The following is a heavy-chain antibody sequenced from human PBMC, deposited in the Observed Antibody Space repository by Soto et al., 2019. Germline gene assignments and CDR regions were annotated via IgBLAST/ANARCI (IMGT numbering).Heavy chain of an antibody. CDR3: ARGSHDSSGYYYSYFDY. CDR2: MNPNSGNT. D-gene: IGHD3-22*01. Sequence: QVQLVQSGAEVKKPGASVKVSCKASGYTFTSYDINWVRQATGQGLEWMGWMNPNSGNTGYAQKFQGRVTMTRNTSISTAYMELSSLRSEETAGYYCARGSHDSSGYYYSYFDYWGQGTLVTVSS. CDR1: GYTFTSYD. J-gene: IGHJ4*02. V-gene: IGHV1-8*01.